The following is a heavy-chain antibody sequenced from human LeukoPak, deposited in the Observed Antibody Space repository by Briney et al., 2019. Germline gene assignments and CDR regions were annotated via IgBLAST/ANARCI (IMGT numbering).Heavy chain of an antibody. CDR3: ARVVKYQLLYGYYYYYMDV. Sequence: PSETLSLTCAVYGGSFSGYYWSWIRQPPGKGLEWIGEINHSGSTNYNPSLKSRVTVSVDTSKNQFSLKLSSVTAADTAVYYCARVVKYQLLYGYYYYYMDVWGKGTTVTVSS. CDR2: INHSGST. J-gene: IGHJ6*03. CDR1: GGSFSGYY. V-gene: IGHV4-34*01. D-gene: IGHD2-2*02.